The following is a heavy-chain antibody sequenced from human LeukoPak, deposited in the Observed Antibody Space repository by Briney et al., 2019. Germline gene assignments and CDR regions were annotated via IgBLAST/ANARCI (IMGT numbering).Heavy chain of an antibody. D-gene: IGHD6-13*01. CDR2: INPNSGGT. J-gene: IGHJ4*02. V-gene: IGHV1-2*02. Sequence: ASVKVSCKASGYTFTVYYMRWVRQAPGQGLEWMGWINPNSGGTNYAQKFQGRVTMTRDTSINTSYMDLSRLRSDDTAVYYCARGGDSSSWFTSPDYWGQGTLVTVSS. CDR1: GYTFTVYY. CDR3: ARGGDSSSWFTSPDY.